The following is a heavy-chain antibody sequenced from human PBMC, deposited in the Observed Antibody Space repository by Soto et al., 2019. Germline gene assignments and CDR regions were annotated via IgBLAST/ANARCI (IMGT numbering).Heavy chain of an antibody. Sequence: EVQLVESGGGLVKPGGSLRLSCAASGFSFNDAWISWVRQAPGQGLEWIGRIRRKSVGATIDYAAPVKGRFTISREDSQNTVTLQMNSLRTEDTAVYYCTAGPPVRGHCSGGSCYWGQGTLVTVSS. V-gene: IGHV3-15*01. CDR2: IRRKSVGATI. CDR3: TAGPPVRGHCSGGSCY. J-gene: IGHJ4*02. D-gene: IGHD2-15*01. CDR1: GFSFNDAW.